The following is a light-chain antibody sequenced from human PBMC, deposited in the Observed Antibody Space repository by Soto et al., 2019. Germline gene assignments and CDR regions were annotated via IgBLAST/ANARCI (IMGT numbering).Light chain of an antibody. Sequence: QAVVTQPASVSGSPGQSITISCTGTSSDVGSYNLVSWYQQHPGKAPKLMIYEVSKRPSGVSNRFSGSKSGNTASLTISGLQAEDEADYYCCSYAGSSTFEGNYVFGTGTKVTVL. CDR2: EVS. CDR1: SSDVGSYNL. J-gene: IGLJ1*01. CDR3: CSYAGSSTFEGNYV. V-gene: IGLV2-23*02.